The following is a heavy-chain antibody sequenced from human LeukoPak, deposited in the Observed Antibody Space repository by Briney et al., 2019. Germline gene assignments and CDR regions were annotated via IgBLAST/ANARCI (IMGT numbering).Heavy chain of an antibody. CDR2: IIPIFGTA. Sequence: SVKVSCKASGGTFSSYAISWVRQAPGQGLEWMGGIIPIFGTANYAQKFQGRVTITADESTSTAYMELSSLRSEDTAVYYCACGYSYGYPVDYWGQGTLVTVSS. CDR1: GGTFSSYA. V-gene: IGHV1-69*01. J-gene: IGHJ4*02. D-gene: IGHD5-18*01. CDR3: ACGYSYGYPVDY.